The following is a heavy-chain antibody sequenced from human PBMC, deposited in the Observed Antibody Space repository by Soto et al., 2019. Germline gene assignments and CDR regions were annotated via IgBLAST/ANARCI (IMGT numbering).Heavy chain of an antibody. CDR2: IIPIFGTA. V-gene: IGHV1-69*13. Sequence: RASVKVSCKASGGTFSSYAISWVRQAPGQGLEWMGGIIPIFGTANYAQKFQGRVTITADESTSTAYMELSSLRSEDTAVYYCARGGYCSGGSCYRGDAFDIWGQGTMVTVSS. J-gene: IGHJ3*02. D-gene: IGHD2-15*01. CDR3: ARGGYCSGGSCYRGDAFDI. CDR1: GGTFSSYA.